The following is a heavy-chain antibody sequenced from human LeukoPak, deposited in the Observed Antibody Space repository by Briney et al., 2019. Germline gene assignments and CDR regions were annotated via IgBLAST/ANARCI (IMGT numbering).Heavy chain of an antibody. D-gene: IGHD3-22*01. CDR2: IYYSGST. J-gene: IGHJ6*03. Sequence: PSETLSLTCTVSGGSISSYYWSWIRQPPGKGLEWIGYIYYSGSTNYNPSLKSRVTISVDTSKNQFSLKLSSVTAADTAVYYCARGGGSSGYYYDYYYYYYYMDVWGKGTTVTISS. V-gene: IGHV4-59*01. CDR3: ARGGGSSGYYYDYYYYYYYMDV. CDR1: GGSISSYY.